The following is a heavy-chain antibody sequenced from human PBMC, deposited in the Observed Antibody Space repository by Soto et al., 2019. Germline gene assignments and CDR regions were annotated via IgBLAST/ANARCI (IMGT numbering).Heavy chain of an antibody. CDR1: GYTFTSYG. Sequence: ASVKVSCKASGYTFTSYGISWVRQAPGQGLEWMGWISAYNGNTNYAQKLQGRVTMTTDTSTSTAYMELRSLRSDDTAVYYCARDRLRFLEWLWNRYYYYYYMDVWGKGTTVTVSS. V-gene: IGHV1-18*01. J-gene: IGHJ6*03. CDR2: ISAYNGNT. D-gene: IGHD3-3*01. CDR3: ARDRLRFLEWLWNRYYYYYYMDV.